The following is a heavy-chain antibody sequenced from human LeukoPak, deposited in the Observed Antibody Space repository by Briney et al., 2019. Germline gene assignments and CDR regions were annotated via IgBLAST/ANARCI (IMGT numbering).Heavy chain of an antibody. CDR2: ISAYSGDT. D-gene: IGHD3-9*01. J-gene: IGHJ4*02. CDR3: ALGLVTDY. Sequence: ASVKVSCKASGYTFTSHGFTWVRQAPGQGLEWMGWISAYSGDTKYAQKLQGRVTMTTDTSTSTAYMELRSLRSDDTAVYYCALGLVTDYWGQGTLVTVSS. CDR1: GYTFTSHG. V-gene: IGHV1-18*01.